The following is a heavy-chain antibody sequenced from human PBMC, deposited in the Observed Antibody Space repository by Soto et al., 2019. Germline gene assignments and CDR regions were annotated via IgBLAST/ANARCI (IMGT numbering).Heavy chain of an antibody. D-gene: IGHD6-6*01. V-gene: IGHV4-34*01. CDR2: MYYTGNK. Sequence: SETLSLTCTVSGGSFTGHFWSWVRQPPGKGLEWIGAMYYTGNKNYNPSLESRVTMSVDTSKNQFSLKLSSVTPTDTAVYYCARRSSSSLGSLFDPWGRGILVTVSS. J-gene: IGHJ5*02. CDR1: GGSFTGHF. CDR3: ARRSSSSLGSLFDP.